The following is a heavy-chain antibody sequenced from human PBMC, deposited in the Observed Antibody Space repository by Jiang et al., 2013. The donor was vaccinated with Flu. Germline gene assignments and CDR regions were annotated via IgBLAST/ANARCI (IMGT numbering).Heavy chain of an antibody. J-gene: IGHJ6*02. Sequence: LVQPGGSLRLSCAASGFTFSSYAMTWVRQAPGKGLEWVSGISGSGGRTDYADSVKGRFTISRDNFKNTLYLQMNSLRTEDTAAYYCAKDQDVVPSAPSGMDVWGQGTTVT. V-gene: IGHV3-23*01. CDR3: AKDQDVVPSAPSGMDV. CDR2: ISGSGGRT. CDR1: GFTFSSYA. D-gene: IGHD2-2*01.